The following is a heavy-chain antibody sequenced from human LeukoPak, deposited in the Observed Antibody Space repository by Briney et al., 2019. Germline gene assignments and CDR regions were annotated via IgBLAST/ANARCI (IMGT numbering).Heavy chain of an antibody. J-gene: IGHJ4*02. V-gene: IGHV3-7*01. D-gene: IGHD2-2*02. Sequence: PGGSLRLSCAASGFTFSSYWMSWVRQAPGKGLEWVANIKQDGSEKYYVDSVKGRFTISRDNAKNSLYLQMNSLRAEDTAVYYCARDQPTPRRAIFDYWAREPWSPSPQ. CDR1: GFTFSSYW. CDR2: IKQDGSEK. CDR3: ARDQPTPRRAIFDY.